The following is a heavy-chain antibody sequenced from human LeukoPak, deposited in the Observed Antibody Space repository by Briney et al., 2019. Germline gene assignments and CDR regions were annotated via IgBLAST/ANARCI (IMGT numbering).Heavy chain of an antibody. CDR1: GGAITNYY. V-gene: IGHV4-59*01. CDR3: ARAPAGQPYYYMDV. CDR2: MYYSGST. D-gene: IGHD2-2*01. J-gene: IGHJ6*03. Sequence: SETLSLTCTVSGGAITNYYSSWIRQPPGKGLEWIGYMYYSGSTNYNPSLKSRVTMSVDTSNNQISLKMTSLTAADTAVYYCARAPAGQPYYYMDVWGKGTTVTVSS.